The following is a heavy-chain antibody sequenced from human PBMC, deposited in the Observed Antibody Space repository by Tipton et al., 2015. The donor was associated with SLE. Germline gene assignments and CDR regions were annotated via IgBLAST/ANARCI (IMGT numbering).Heavy chain of an antibody. CDR2: IYPSGTT. CDR1: GFSISGTYY. Sequence: LSLTCAVSGFSISGTYYWGWIRQSAGKGLEWIGNIYPSGTTYYNPSLESRVTISVDTSENQFSLELTSVSVADTAVYYCARGNGYWDYWGKGTLVTVSS. CDR3: ARGNGYWDY. D-gene: IGHD3-3*01. V-gene: IGHV4-38-2*01. J-gene: IGHJ4*02.